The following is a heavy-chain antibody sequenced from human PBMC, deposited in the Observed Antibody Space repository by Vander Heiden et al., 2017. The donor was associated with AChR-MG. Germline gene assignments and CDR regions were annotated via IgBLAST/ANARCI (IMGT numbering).Heavy chain of an antibody. CDR3: ARVIVAAAGTLGHWFDP. J-gene: IGHJ5*02. CDR1: GGSISSYY. D-gene: IGHD6-13*01. CDR2: IYTSGST. V-gene: IGHV4-4*07. Sequence: QVQLQESGPGLVKPSETLSLTCTVLGGSISSYYWSWIRQPAWKGLEWIGRIYTSGSTNYNPSLKSRVTMSVDTSKNQFSLKLSSVTAADTAVYYCARVIVAAAGTLGHWFDPWGQGTLVTVSS.